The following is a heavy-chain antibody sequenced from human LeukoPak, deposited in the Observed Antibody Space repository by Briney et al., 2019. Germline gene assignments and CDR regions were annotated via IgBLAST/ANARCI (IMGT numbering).Heavy chain of an antibody. CDR1: GFTVSSNY. CDR2: IYDSGTT. J-gene: IGHJ4*02. D-gene: IGHD6-19*01. V-gene: IGHV3-53*01. CDR3: AGRRSSGWYAY. Sequence: GGSLRLSCATSGFTVSSNYMSWVRQASGKGLEWVSVIYDSGTTYYADSVKGRFLIFRDTSKNTVDLQMNSLRVEDTAVYYCAGRRSSGWYAYWGQGTLVTVSS.